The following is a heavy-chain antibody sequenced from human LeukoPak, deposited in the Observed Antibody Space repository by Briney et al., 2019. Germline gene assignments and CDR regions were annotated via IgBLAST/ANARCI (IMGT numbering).Heavy chain of an antibody. CDR1: GFTFSSYA. D-gene: IGHD6-13*01. J-gene: IGHJ4*02. V-gene: IGHV3-64*01. Sequence: PGGSLRLSCAASGFTFSSYAMHWVRQAPGKGLEYVSAISSNGGSTYYANSVKGRFTISRDNSKNTLYPQMGSLRAEDMAVYYCTTGTNSATLRWGQGTLVTVSS. CDR3: TTGTNSATLR. CDR2: ISSNGGST.